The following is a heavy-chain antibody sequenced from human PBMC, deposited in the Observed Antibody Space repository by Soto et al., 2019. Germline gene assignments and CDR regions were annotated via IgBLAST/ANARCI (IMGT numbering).Heavy chain of an antibody. Sequence: SETLSLTCTVSGGSISSGDYYWSWIRQHPGKGLEWIGYIYYSGTTYYNPSLKSRVTISVDTSKNQFSLKLSSVTAADTAVYYCASSTGTNWFDPWGQGTLVTVSS. V-gene: IGHV4-31*03. J-gene: IGHJ5*02. CDR3: ASSTGTNWFDP. CDR2: IYYSGTT. D-gene: IGHD1-1*01. CDR1: GGSISSGDYY.